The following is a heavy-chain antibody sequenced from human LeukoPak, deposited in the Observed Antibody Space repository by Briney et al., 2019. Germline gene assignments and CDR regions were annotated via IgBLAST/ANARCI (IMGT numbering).Heavy chain of an antibody. D-gene: IGHD3-22*01. CDR1: GFTFSSYS. J-gene: IGHJ3*02. CDR3: ARHKYYYDSTPSGAFDI. V-gene: IGHV3-21*01. Sequence: GGSLRLSCAAPGFTFSSYSMNWVRQAPGKGLEWVSSISSSSSYIYYADSVKGRFTISRDNAKNSLYLQMNSLRAEDTAVYYCARHKYYYDSTPSGAFDIWGQGTMVTVSS. CDR2: ISSSSSYI.